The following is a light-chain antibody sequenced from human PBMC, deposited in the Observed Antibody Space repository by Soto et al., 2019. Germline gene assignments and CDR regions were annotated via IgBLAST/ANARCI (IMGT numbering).Light chain of an antibody. Sequence: QSVLTQPASVSGSPGQSITISCTGTSSDVGGYNSVSWYQQHPGKAPKLMIYGVSNRPSGVSKRFSGSKSGNTASLTISGLQAEDEADYYCSSYTSRSLVVFGGGTKLTVL. CDR3: SSYTSRSLVV. V-gene: IGLV2-14*01. CDR1: SSDVGGYNS. J-gene: IGLJ2*01. CDR2: GVS.